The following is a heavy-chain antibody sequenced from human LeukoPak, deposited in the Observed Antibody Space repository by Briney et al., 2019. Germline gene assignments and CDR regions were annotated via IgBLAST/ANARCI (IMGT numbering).Heavy chain of an antibody. CDR2: ISYDGSNK. CDR3: ARKDYSSSWYKYYYYYMDV. V-gene: IGHV3-30*01. D-gene: IGHD6-13*01. CDR1: GFTFSSYA. Sequence: GGSLRLSCAASGFTFSSYAMPWVRQAPGKGLEWVAVISYDGSNKYYADSVKGRFTISRDNSKNTLYLQMNSLRAEDTAVYYCARKDYSSSWYKYYYYYMDVWGKGTTVTVSS. J-gene: IGHJ6*03.